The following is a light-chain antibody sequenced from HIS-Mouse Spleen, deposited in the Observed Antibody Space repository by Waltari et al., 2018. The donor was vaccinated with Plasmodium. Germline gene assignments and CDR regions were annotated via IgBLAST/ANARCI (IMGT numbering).Light chain of an antibody. V-gene: IGLV2-23*03. CDR2: EGS. J-gene: IGLJ3*02. CDR1: SSDVGSYNL. Sequence: QSALTQPAPVSGSPGQSTTISRTGTSSDVGSYNLVSWYQQHPGKAPKLMIYEGSKRPSGVSNRFSGSKSGNTASLTISGLQAEDEADYYCCSYAGSSTFVFGGGTKLTVL. CDR3: CSYAGSSTFV.